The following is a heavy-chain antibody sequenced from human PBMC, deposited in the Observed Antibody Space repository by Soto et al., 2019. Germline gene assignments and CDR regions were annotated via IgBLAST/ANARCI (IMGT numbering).Heavy chain of an antibody. D-gene: IGHD2-15*01. CDR2: IYSSGST. Sequence: SETLSLTCTVSGGSIGGSNYFWGWIRQSPGTGLEWLGTIYSSGSTYYSPSLKSRITMSLDTSKNQFSLRLNSVTATDTAVYYSGRVVEGATRHTDFDSWGPGTLVTVSS. CDR3: GRVVEGATRHTDFDS. CDR1: GGSIGGSNYF. V-gene: IGHV4-39*01. J-gene: IGHJ4*02.